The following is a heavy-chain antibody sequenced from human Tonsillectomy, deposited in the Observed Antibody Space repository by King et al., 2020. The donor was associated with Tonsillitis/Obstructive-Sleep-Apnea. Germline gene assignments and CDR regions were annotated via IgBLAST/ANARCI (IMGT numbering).Heavy chain of an antibody. CDR2: ISGYNGNT. CDR1: GYTFSSYG. J-gene: IGHJ4*02. Sequence: VQLVQSGAEVKKPGASVKVSCKASGYTFSSYGISWVRQAPGQGLEWMGWISGYNGNTDYEQKFEGRVSMTTDTSTSTAYMELGSLRSDDTAVYYCARIYCSGGSCYFPYYFDYWGQGTLVTVSS. D-gene: IGHD2-15*01. CDR3: ARIYCSGGSCYFPYYFDY. V-gene: IGHV1-18*01.